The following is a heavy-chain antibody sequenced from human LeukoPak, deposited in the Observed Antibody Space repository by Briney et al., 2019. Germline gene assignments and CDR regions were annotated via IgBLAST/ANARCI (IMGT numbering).Heavy chain of an antibody. CDR3: AKRDSSSWYGYYYYYMDV. D-gene: IGHD6-13*01. Sequence: PGGSLRLSCAASGFTFSSYGMHWVRQAPGKGLEWVAFIRYDGSNKYYADSVKGRFTISRDNSKNTLYLQMNSLRAEDTAVYYCAKRDSSSWYGYYYYYMDVWGKGTTVTIPS. CDR1: GFTFSSYG. V-gene: IGHV3-30*02. J-gene: IGHJ6*03. CDR2: IRYDGSNK.